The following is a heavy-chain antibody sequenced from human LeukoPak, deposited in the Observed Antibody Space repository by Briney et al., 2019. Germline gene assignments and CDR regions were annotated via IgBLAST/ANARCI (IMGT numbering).Heavy chain of an antibody. Sequence: GGSLRLSCAASGFTFSSYAMSWVRQAPGKGLEWVSAIVGSGASTYYADSVKGRFTISRDNPKTTLHLQMNSLRAEDTAIYHCAKVRVVGDYNWFFDLWGRGPLVTVSS. CDR3: AKVRVVGDYNWFFDL. D-gene: IGHD4-17*01. CDR2: IVGSGAST. J-gene: IGHJ2*01. V-gene: IGHV3-23*01. CDR1: GFTFSSYA.